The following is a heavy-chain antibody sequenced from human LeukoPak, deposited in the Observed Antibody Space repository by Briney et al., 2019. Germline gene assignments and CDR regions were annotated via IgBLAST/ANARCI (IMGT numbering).Heavy chain of an antibody. V-gene: IGHV3-74*01. CDR2: INSDGSST. J-gene: IGHJ4*02. Sequence: GGSLRLSCAASGFTFGSYWMHWVRHAPGKGPVWVSRINSDGSSTSYADSVKGRFSISRDNAKNTLYLQMNSLRVEDTAVYYCASTNRLDYWGQGTLVTVSS. D-gene: IGHD2/OR15-2a*01. CDR1: GFTFGSYW. CDR3: ASTNRLDY.